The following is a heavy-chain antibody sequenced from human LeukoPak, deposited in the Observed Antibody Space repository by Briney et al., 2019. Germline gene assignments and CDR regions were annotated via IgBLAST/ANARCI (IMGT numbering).Heavy chain of an antibody. CDR2: INPSGGST. CDR1: GYTFTIYH. Sequence: ASVKLSCKASGYTFTIYHMHWVRHAPGQGVELMGIINPSGGSTSYAQKFQGRVTVTRDTSTSTVYMELSSLRSEDAAVYYCARELSPSGNYDCWGQGTLVSVSS. D-gene: IGHD1-26*01. J-gene: IGHJ4*02. V-gene: IGHV1-46*01. CDR3: ARELSPSGNYDC.